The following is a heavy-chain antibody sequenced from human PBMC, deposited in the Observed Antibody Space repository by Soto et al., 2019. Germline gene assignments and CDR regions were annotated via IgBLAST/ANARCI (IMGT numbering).Heavy chain of an antibody. CDR3: ARQASDLLTYGMDV. CDR1: GFIFSNYG. CDR2: MRNDASNV. D-gene: IGHD3-9*01. Sequence: QVQLVESGGGVAQPGRSLRLSCTASGFIFSNYGMHWVRQAPGKGLAWLAVMRNDASNVHYGDSVEGRFTISRDNSKNTVSLQITTLRAEDTDVYYCARQASDLLTYGMDVWGQGTTVTVSS. V-gene: IGHV3-33*01. J-gene: IGHJ6*02.